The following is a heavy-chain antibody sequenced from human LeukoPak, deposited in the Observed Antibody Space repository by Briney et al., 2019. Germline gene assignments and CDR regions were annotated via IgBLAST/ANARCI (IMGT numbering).Heavy chain of an antibody. CDR1: GFTVSSDY. V-gene: IGHV3-53*05. J-gene: IGHJ5*02. CDR2: IYSGGST. Sequence: GGSLRLSCAASGFTVSSDYMSWVRQAPGKGLEWVSVIYSGGSTYYADSVKGRFTISRDKSKNTVYLQMTSLRFEDTAMYYCARNWFDPWGQGTLVTVSS. CDR3: ARNWFDP.